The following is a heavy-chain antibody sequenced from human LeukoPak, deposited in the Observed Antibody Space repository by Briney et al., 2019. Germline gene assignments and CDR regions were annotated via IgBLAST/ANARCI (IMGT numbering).Heavy chain of an antibody. CDR2: IIPILGIA. J-gene: IGHJ6*02. CDR1: GGTFSSYA. Sequence: ASVKVSCKASGGTFSSYAISWVRQAPGQGLEWMGRIIPILGIANYAQKFQGRVTITADKSTSTAYMELSSLRSEDTAVYYCARADVVGSGWYPLPYYYGMDVWGQGTTVTVSS. D-gene: IGHD6-19*01. CDR3: ARADVVGSGWYPLPYYYGMDV. V-gene: IGHV1-69*04.